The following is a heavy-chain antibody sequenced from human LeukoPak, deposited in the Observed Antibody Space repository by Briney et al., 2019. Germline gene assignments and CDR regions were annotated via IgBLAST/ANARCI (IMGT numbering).Heavy chain of an antibody. Sequence: SETLSLTCAVYGGSFSGYYWSGIRQPPGKGLEWIGEINHSGSTNYNPSLKSRVTISVDTSKNQFSLKLSSVTAADTAVYYCARKGRRGPRGWFDPWGQGTLVTVSS. D-gene: IGHD1-1*01. J-gene: IGHJ5*02. CDR1: GGSFSGYY. CDR3: ARKGRRGPRGWFDP. CDR2: INHSGST. V-gene: IGHV4-34*01.